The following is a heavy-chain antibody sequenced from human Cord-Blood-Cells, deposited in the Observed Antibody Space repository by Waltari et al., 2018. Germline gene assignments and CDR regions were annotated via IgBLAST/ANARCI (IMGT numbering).Heavy chain of an antibody. V-gene: IGHV5-51*01. J-gene: IGHJ2*01. CDR3: ARRASSYYYDSSGFSYWYFDL. CDR1: GYSFTSYW. D-gene: IGHD3-22*01. CDR2: IYPGDSDT. Sequence: EVQLVQSGAEVKKPGESLKISCTGSGYSFTSYWIGWVRPMPGKGPDWMGIIYPGDSDTRYSPSFQGQVTISADKSISTAYLQWSSLKASDTAMYYCARRASSYYYDSSGFSYWYFDLWGRGTLVTVSS.